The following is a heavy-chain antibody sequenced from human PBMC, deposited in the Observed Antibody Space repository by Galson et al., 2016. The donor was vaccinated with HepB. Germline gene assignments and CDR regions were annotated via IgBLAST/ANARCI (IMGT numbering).Heavy chain of an antibody. CDR2: IKEDGSVK. J-gene: IGHJ4*02. D-gene: IGHD2/OR15-2a*01. CDR1: GFTFSSYA. V-gene: IGHV3-7*01. Sequence: SLRLSCAASGFTFSSYAMSWVRQAPGKGLERVANIKEDGSVKNYVDSVRGRFTISRDNAKNSLYLQMNNLRAEDTAVYYCARDMYTTARDYWGQGTLVTVSS. CDR3: ARDMYTTARDY.